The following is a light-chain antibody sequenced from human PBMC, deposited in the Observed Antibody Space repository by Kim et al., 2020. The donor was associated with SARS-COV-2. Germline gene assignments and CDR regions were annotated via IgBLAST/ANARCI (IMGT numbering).Light chain of an antibody. Sequence: SSELTQDPAVSVALGQTVRITCRGDSLRIYYASWYQQKSGQAPILVIYGENNRPSGIPDRFSGSSSGNTASLTITGAQAEDEADYYCNSRDSSGDHVLFGGGTQLTVL. V-gene: IGLV3-19*01. J-gene: IGLJ2*01. CDR2: GEN. CDR3: NSRDSSGDHVL. CDR1: SLRIYY.